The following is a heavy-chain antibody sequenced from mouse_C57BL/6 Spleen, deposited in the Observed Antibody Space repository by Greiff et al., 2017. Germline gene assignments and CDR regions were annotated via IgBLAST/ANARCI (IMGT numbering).Heavy chain of an antibody. CDR1: GYAFSSYW. CDR3: ARGESDGYQYYFDY. Sequence: VQLQQSGAELVKPGASVKISCKASGYAFSSYWMNWVKQRPGKGLEWIGQIYPGDGDTNYNGKFKGKATLTADKSSSTAYMQLSSLTSEDSAVYFCARGESDGYQYYFDYGGQGTTLTVSS. J-gene: IGHJ2*01. CDR2: IYPGDGDT. V-gene: IGHV1-80*01. D-gene: IGHD2-3*01.